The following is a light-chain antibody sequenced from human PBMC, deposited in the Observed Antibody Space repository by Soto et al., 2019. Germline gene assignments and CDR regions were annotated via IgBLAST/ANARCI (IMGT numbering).Light chain of an antibody. J-gene: IGLJ2*01. CDR1: SSNIGSNT. CDR2: SNN. V-gene: IGLV1-44*01. Sequence: QSALTQPPSASGTPGQRVTISCSGSSSNIGSNTVNWYQQLPGTAPKLLIYSNNQRPSGVPDRFSGSKSGTSASLAISVLQSEDEADYYFAAWDDSLNGPVFGGGTKLTVL. CDR3: AAWDDSLNGPV.